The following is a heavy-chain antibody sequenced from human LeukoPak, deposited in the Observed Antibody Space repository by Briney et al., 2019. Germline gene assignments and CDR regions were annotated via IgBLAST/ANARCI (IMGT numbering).Heavy chain of an antibody. Sequence: SQTLSLTCTVSGDSISSGHYYWTWIRQPAGKGLEWIGRFSTSGSTNYNPSLKSRLTISVDTSRNQFSLKLSSVTAADTAVYYCARDPDRRYSFDPWGQGTLVTVSS. CDR3: ARDPDRRYSFDP. CDR2: FSTSGST. D-gene: IGHD3-22*01. J-gene: IGHJ5*02. CDR1: GDSISSGHYY. V-gene: IGHV4-61*02.